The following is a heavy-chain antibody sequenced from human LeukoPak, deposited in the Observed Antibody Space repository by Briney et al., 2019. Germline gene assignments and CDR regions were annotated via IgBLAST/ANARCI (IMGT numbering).Heavy chain of an antibody. CDR1: GYPFSGYY. Sequence: ASVQVSFKASGYPFSGYYIHWVRQGPGQGLEWLGWINPESGATKYAQRFEGRVTLTRDTSVTTVHMELSGLRYDDSAVYYCARENLNYYGSGSYLYWGQGSQVTVSS. J-gene: IGHJ4*02. D-gene: IGHD3-10*01. CDR2: INPESGAT. V-gene: IGHV1-2*02. CDR3: ARENLNYYGSGSYLY.